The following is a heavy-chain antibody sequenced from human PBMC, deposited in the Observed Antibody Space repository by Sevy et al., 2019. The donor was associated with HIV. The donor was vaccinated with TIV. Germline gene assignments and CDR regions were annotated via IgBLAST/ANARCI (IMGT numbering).Heavy chain of an antibody. Sequence: GGSLRLSCTASGFNFDDYGMHWVRRAPEKGLEWVSVISWNSRSIGYADSVKGRFTISRDGAQNSLYLQMSSLRPEDTAFYYCAKDIAVAGPLLYYFDYWGQGTLVTVSS. CDR2: ISWNSRSI. J-gene: IGHJ4*02. D-gene: IGHD6-19*01. CDR1: GFNFDDYG. CDR3: AKDIAVAGPLLYYFDY. V-gene: IGHV3-9*01.